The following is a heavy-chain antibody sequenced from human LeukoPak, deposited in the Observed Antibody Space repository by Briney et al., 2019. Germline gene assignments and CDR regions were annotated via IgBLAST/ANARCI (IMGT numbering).Heavy chain of an antibody. J-gene: IGHJ4*02. CDR3: ARDGRGIAAAGTSPPY. D-gene: IGHD6-13*01. CDR1: GFTFSDYY. CDR2: ISSSGSTI. Sequence: GGPLRLSCAASGFTFSDYYMSWIRQAPGKGLEWVSYISSSGSTIYYADSVKGRFTFSRDNAKNSLYLQMNSLRAEDTAVYYCARDGRGIAAAGTSPPYWGQGTLVTVSS. V-gene: IGHV3-11*01.